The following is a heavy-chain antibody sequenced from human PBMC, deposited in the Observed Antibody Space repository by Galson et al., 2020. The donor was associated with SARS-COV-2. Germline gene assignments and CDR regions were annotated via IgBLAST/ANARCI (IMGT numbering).Heavy chain of an antibody. V-gene: IGHV3-30-3*01. CDR1: GFTFSFYA. J-gene: IGHJ6*02. D-gene: IGHD3-10*01. Sequence: TGGSLRLSCAASGFTFSFYAIDWVRQAPGKGLEWVAVISSDGDNKFYADSVRGRFTISRDNSKNTLYLQINSLRAEDTAVYYCARANNYYVSGRYKRKYYYGLDVWGQGTTVTVSS. CDR2: ISSDGDNK. CDR3: ARANNYYVSGRYKRKYYYGLDV.